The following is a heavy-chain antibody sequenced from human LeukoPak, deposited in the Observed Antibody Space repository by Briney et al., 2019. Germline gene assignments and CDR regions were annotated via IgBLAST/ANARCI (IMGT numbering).Heavy chain of an antibody. D-gene: IGHD3-22*01. CDR3: ARVPADYYDSSGYYYYDAFDI. J-gene: IGHJ3*02. Sequence: PSETLSLTCTVSGGSISSYYWSLIRQPPGKGLEWIGYIYYSGSTNYNPSLKSRVTISVDTSKNQFSLKLSSVTAADTAVYYCARVPADYYDSSGYYYYDAFDIWGQGTMVTVSS. V-gene: IGHV4-59*01. CDR2: IYYSGST. CDR1: GGSISSYY.